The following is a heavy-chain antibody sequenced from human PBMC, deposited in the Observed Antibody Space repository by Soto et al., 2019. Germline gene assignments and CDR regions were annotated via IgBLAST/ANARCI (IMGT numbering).Heavy chain of an antibody. J-gene: IGHJ5*02. Sequence: PSETLSLTCTVSGGSISSGDYYWSWIRQPPGKGLEWIGYIYYSGSTYYNPSLKSRVTISVDTSKNQFSLKLSSVTAADTAVYYCARDSERGDCSSTSCQGYNWFDPWGQGXLVTVYS. CDR3: ARDSERGDCSSTSCQGYNWFDP. D-gene: IGHD2-2*01. CDR2: IYYSGST. CDR1: GGSISSGDYY. V-gene: IGHV4-30-4*01.